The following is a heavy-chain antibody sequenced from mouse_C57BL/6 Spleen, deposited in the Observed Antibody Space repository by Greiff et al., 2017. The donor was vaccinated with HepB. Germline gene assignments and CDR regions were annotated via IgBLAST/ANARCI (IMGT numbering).Heavy chain of an antibody. Sequence: VQLQQPGAELVKPGASVKLSCKASGYTFTSYWMQWVKQRPGQGLEWIGEIDPSDSYTNYNQKLKGKATLTVDTSSSTAYMQLSSLTSEDSAVYYCARRADSSGYVEEYYYAMDYWGQGTSVTVSS. CDR3: ARRADSSGYVEEYYYAMDY. J-gene: IGHJ4*01. CDR1: GYTFTSYW. CDR2: IDPSDSYT. D-gene: IGHD3-2*02. V-gene: IGHV1-50*01.